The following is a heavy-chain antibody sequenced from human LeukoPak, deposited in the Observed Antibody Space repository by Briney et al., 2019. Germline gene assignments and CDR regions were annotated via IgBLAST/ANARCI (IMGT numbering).Heavy chain of an antibody. CDR3: AKDRTVADSFDY. CDR1: GFTFSSYS. V-gene: IGHV3-21*04. J-gene: IGHJ4*02. Sequence: PGGSLRLSCAASGFTFSSYSMNWVRQAPGKGLEWVSSISSSSSYIYYADSVKGRFTISRDNAKNSLYLQMNSLRAEDTAVYYCAKDRTVADSFDYWGQGTLVTVSS. CDR2: ISSSSSYI. D-gene: IGHD4-23*01.